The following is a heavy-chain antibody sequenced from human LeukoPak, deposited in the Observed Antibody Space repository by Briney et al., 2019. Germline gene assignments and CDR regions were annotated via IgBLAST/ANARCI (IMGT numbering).Heavy chain of an antibody. CDR3: ARANAGGLDY. D-gene: IGHD1-1*01. CDR1: GGSFSGYY. CDR2: INHSGST. Sequence: SETLSLTCAVYGGSFSGYYWSWIRQPPGKGLEWIGEINHSGSTNYNPSLKSRVTISVDTSKNRFSLKLSSVTAADTAVYYCARANAGGLDYWGQGTLVTVSS. V-gene: IGHV4-34*01. J-gene: IGHJ4*02.